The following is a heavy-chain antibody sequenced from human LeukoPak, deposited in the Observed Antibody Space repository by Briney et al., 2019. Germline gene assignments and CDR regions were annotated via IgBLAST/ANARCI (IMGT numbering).Heavy chain of an antibody. J-gene: IGHJ5*02. D-gene: IGHD2-8*02. Sequence: GGSLRLSCAASGFSFSSYAMNWVRQAPGKGLQWASYISSSGSSIYYAASVKGRFTISRDNAKNSLYLQMSSLRVEDTAVYYCARLVLAANGNWYDPWGQGTLVIVSS. CDR2: ISSSGSSI. V-gene: IGHV3-48*03. CDR1: GFSFSSYA. CDR3: ARLVLAANGNWYDP.